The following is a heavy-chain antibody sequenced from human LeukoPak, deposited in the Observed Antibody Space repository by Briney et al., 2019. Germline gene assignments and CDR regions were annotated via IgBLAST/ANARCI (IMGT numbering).Heavy chain of an antibody. V-gene: IGHV3-23*01. Sequence: GGSLRLSCAASGFTFSSYGMNWVRQAPGKGLEWVSGISGSGDDSIYYADSVKGRFTISRDNSKNTLYLQMNSLRAEDTAVYYCAKDRSDDPYFDYWGQGTLVTVSS. D-gene: IGHD3-3*01. J-gene: IGHJ4*02. CDR2: ISGSGDDSI. CDR3: AKDRSDDPYFDY. CDR1: GFTFSSYG.